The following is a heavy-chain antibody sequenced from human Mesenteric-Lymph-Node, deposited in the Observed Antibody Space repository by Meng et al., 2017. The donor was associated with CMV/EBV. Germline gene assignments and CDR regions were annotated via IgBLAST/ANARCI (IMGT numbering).Heavy chain of an antibody. CDR3: ARVGGYCTATSCLGTPDV. CDR2: INPNDGGT. Sequence: ASVKVSCKASGYTFTDYYINWVRQAPGQGLEWMGWINPNDGGTNYAQKFQGRVTMTRDTSITSVYMELSRLRPDDTAVYFCARVGGYCTATSCLGTPDVWGQGTTVTVSS. J-gene: IGHJ6*02. D-gene: IGHD2-8*02. V-gene: IGHV1-2*02. CDR1: GYTFTDYY.